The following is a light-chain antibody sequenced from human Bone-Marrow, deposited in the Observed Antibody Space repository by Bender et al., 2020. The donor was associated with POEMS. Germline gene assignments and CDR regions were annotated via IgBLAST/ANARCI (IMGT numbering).Light chain of an antibody. CDR3: VAWDASLNGWV. V-gene: IGLV2-14*02. Sequence: QSALTQPASVSGSPGQSITISCTGASSDVGAYNLVSWYQQHPGKAPKLLIYEVRKRPSGVSTRFSGSKSGTSASLAITGLQSDDEAIYFCVAWDASLNGWVFGGGTKLTVL. CDR1: SSDVGAYNL. CDR2: EVR. J-gene: IGLJ3*02.